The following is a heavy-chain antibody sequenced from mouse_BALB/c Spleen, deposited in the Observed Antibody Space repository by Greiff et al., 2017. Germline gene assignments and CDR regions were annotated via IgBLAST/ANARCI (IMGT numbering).Heavy chain of an antibody. J-gene: IGHJ1*01. V-gene: IGHV5-12-1*01. CDR3: ARRFYDGYYRYFDV. CDR2: ISSGGGST. D-gene: IGHD2-3*01. Sequence: DVHLVESGGGLVKPGGSLKLSCAASGFAFSSYDMSWVRQTPEKRLEWVAYISSGGGSTYYPDTVKGRFTISRDNAKNTLYLQMSSLKSEDTAMYYCARRFYDGYYRYFDVWGAGTTVTVSS. CDR1: GFAFSSYD.